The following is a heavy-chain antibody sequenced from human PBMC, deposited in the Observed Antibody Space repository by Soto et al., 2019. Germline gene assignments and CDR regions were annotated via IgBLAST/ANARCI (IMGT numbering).Heavy chain of an antibody. D-gene: IGHD2-15*01. CDR1: GFSLSTRGMC. J-gene: IGHJ6*02. CDR3: ARILGGSCWNGLDV. CDR2: IDWDNDK. Sequence: SGPTLVNPPQTLTLTCTFSGFSLSTRGMCVSWIRQPPGKALEWLARIDWDNDKYYNTSLKTRLTISKDTSKNQVVLTMTNMDPLDTATYYCARILGGSCWNGLDVWGQGTTVTVSS. V-gene: IGHV2-70*11.